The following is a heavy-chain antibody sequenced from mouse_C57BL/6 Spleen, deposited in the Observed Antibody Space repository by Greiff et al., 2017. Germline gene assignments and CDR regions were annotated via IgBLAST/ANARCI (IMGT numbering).Heavy chain of an antibody. CDR1: GYSITSGYY. V-gene: IGHV3-6*01. J-gene: IGHJ3*01. CDR2: ISYAGSN. CDR3: ARAGDFAWFAY. D-gene: IGHD2-13*01. Sequence: VQLKESGPGLVKPSQSLSLTCSVTGYSITSGYYWNWLRQFPGNKLEWMGYISYAGSNNYNPSLKNRISITRDTSKNQFFLKLNSVTTEDTATXYCARAGDFAWFAYWGQGTLVTVSA.